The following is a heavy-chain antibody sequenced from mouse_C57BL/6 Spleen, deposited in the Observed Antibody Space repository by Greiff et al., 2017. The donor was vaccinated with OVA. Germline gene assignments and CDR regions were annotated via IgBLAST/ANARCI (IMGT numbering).Heavy chain of an antibody. V-gene: IGHV1-82*01. CDR2: IYPGDGDT. J-gene: IGHJ1*03. D-gene: IGHD2-10*01. Sequence: QVQLQQSGPELVKPGASVKISCKASGYAFSSSWMNWVKQRPGKGLEWIGRIYPGDGDTNYNGKFKSKATLTVDKSSSTAYMQLSSLTSEDSAVYYCARVPYYGNYDWYFDVWGTGTTVTVSS. CDR3: ARVPYYGNYDWYFDV. CDR1: GYAFSSSW.